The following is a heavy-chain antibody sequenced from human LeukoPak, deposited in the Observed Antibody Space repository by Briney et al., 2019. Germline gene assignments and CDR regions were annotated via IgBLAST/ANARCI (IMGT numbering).Heavy chain of an antibody. J-gene: IGHJ5*02. V-gene: IGHV3-23*01. CDR3: ARDLGAP. CDR1: GFTFSNYG. CDR2: ISGSGGST. Sequence: PGGSLRVSCAASGFTFSNYGMSWVRQAPGKGLEWVSGISGSGGSTYYADSVKGRFTISRDNSKNTLYPQMNSLRAEDTAVYYCARDLGAPWGQGTLVTVSS. D-gene: IGHD4/OR15-4a*01.